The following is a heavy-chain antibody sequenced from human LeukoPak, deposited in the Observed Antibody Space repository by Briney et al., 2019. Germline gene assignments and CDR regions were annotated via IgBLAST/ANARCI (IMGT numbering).Heavy chain of an antibody. CDR2: IYYSRST. V-gene: IGHV4-39*01. CDR1: GGSIGRTTFY. Sequence: SETLSLTCTVSGGSIGRTTFYWGWVRQPPGKGLEWLGSIYYSRSTYYTPSLKSRVTISVDTSKNQFSPKLSSVTAADTAVYYCVRRPGAVTFDYWGQGILVTVSS. J-gene: IGHJ4*02. D-gene: IGHD4-17*01. CDR3: VRRPGAVTFDY.